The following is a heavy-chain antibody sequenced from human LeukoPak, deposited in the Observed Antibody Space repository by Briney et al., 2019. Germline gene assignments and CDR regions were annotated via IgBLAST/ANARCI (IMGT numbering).Heavy chain of an antibody. Sequence: SETLSLTCTVSGGSFTTYYWSWIRQPAGRGLEWIGHIDSSGTTNYNPSLKSRVTMSTDPSKNQFSLKPSSVTAADTAIYYCARDAKYYYGSRTFFFYEHWGQGTLLTVSS. V-gene: IGHV4-4*07. CDR1: GGSFTTYY. CDR3: ARDAKYYYGSRTFFFYEH. D-gene: IGHD3-10*01. J-gene: IGHJ4*02. CDR2: IDSSGTT.